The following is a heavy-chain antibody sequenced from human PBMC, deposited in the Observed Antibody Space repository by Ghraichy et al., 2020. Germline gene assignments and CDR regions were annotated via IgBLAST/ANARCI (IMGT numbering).Heavy chain of an antibody. D-gene: IGHD3-10*01. CDR3: ARDLEGSGSYYPFDY. V-gene: IGHV4-59*01. CDR2: IYYSGST. CDR1: GGSISSYY. Sequence: SETLSLTCTVSGGSISSYYWSWIRQPPGKGLEWIGYIYYSGSTNYNPSLKSRVTISVDTSKNQFSLKLSSVTAADTAVYYCARDLEGSGSYYPFDYWGHGTLVTVSS. J-gene: IGHJ4*01.